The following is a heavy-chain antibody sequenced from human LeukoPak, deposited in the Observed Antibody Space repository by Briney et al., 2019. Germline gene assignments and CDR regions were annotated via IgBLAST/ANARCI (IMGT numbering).Heavy chain of an antibody. V-gene: IGHV4-34*01. CDR2: INHSGST. J-gene: IGHJ4*02. Sequence: SETLSLTCAVYGGSFSGYYWSWIRQPPGKGLEWIGEINHSGSTNYNPSLKSRVTISVDTSKNQFSLKLSSVTAADTAVYYCARLVAAAGYYFDYWGQGILVTVSS. CDR1: GGSFSGYY. CDR3: ARLVAAAGYYFDY. D-gene: IGHD6-13*01.